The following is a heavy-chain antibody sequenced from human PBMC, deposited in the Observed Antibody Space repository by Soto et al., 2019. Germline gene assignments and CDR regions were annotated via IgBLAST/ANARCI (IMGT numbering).Heavy chain of an antibody. D-gene: IGHD2-15*01. CDR1: GGSISSGGYY. CDR3: AREPPLYCNGAKCLYYFDN. CDR2: IYYSGNT. V-gene: IGHV4-31*03. J-gene: IGHJ4*02. Sequence: SETLSLTCTVSGGSISSGGYYWNWIRQFPGKGLEWLGYIYYSGNTYYTPSLRSRLTISLDTSKNQFSLKLTSVTAADTAVYYCAREPPLYCNGAKCLYYFDNWGRGSLVTVSS.